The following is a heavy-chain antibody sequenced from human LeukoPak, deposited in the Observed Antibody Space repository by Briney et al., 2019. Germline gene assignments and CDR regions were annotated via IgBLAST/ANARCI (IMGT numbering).Heavy chain of an antibody. V-gene: IGHV4-34*01. CDR3: ARVPCSAGSCYPDY. CDR2: INHSGST. D-gene: IGHD2-15*01. Sequence: PSETLSLTCAVYGGSFSGYYWSWIRQPPGKGLEWIGEINHSGSTNYNPSLKSRVTISVDTSKNQFSLKLSSVTAADTAVYYCARVPCSAGSCYPDYWGQGTLVTVSS. J-gene: IGHJ4*02. CDR1: GGSFSGYY.